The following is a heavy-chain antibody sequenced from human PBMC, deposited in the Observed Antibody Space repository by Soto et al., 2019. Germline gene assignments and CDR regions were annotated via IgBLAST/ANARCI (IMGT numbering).Heavy chain of an antibody. Sequence: SETLSLTCAVYGGSFSGYYWTWIRQPPGTGLEWIGEINHSGSTNYNPSLKSRVTISVDTSKNQFSLKLTSVTAADTAVYYCASNYYDSTGYFDYWGQGTLVTVSS. D-gene: IGHD3-22*01. CDR2: INHSGST. CDR3: ASNYYDSTGYFDY. J-gene: IGHJ4*02. CDR1: GGSFSGYY. V-gene: IGHV4-34*01.